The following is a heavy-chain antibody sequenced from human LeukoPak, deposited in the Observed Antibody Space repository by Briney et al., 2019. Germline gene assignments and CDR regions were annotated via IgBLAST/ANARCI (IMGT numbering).Heavy chain of an antibody. J-gene: IGHJ5*02. CDR3: ARSVLFDP. Sequence: PSETLSLTCTVSGDSIRSYYWSWIRQPPGKGLEWIGYIYYSGSTNCNPSLKSRVTMSVDTSKNQFSLKLSSVTAADTAVYYCARSVLFDPWGQGTLVTVSS. V-gene: IGHV4-59*01. CDR1: GDSIRSYY. CDR2: IYYSGST.